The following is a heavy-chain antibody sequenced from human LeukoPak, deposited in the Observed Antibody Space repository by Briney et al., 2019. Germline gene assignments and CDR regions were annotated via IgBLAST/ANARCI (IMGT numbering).Heavy chain of an antibody. D-gene: IGHD1-1*01. J-gene: IGHJ2*01. V-gene: IGHV3-48*01. CDR1: GFTFSSYS. CDR2: ISSSSSTI. CDR3: ARDMGSGTVHHWYFDL. Sequence: GGSLRLSCAASGFTFSSYSMNWVRQAPGKGLEWVSYISSSSSTIYYADSVKGRFTISRDNAKNSLYLQMNSLRAEDTAVYYCARDMGSGTVHHWYFDLWGRGTLVTVSS.